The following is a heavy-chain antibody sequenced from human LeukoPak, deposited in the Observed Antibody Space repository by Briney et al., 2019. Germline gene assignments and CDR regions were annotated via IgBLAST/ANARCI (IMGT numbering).Heavy chain of an antibody. CDR2: INPSGGST. CDR1: GYTFTSYY. D-gene: IGHD2-21*02. V-gene: IGHV1-46*01. Sequence: ASVKVSCMASGYTFTSYYMHWVRQALGQGLEWMGIINPSGGSTSYAQRFQGRVTMTRDTSTSTVYMELSSLRSEDTAVYYCARDNAPYCGGDCYPDYWGQGTLVTVSS. J-gene: IGHJ4*02. CDR3: ARDNAPYCGGDCYPDY.